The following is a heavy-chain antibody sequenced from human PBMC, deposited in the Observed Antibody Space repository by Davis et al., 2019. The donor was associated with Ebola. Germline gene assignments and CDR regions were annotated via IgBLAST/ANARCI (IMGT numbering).Heavy chain of an antibody. Sequence: ASVKVSCKASGYTFTGYYMHWVRQAPGQGLEWMGIVNPSDGNTIYAPKFQGRVSMTTDTSTSTVYMELRSLRSEDTAVYFCARDLESIVYHWGQGTLVTVSS. J-gene: IGHJ4*02. V-gene: IGHV1-46*01. D-gene: IGHD1-1*01. CDR3: ARDLESIVYH. CDR2: VNPSDGNT. CDR1: GYTFTGYY.